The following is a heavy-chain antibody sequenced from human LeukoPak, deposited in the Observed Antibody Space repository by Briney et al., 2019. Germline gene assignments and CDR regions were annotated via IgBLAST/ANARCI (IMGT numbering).Heavy chain of an antibody. CDR1: GGSISSGSYY. CDR2: IFYTGSS. D-gene: IGHD3-10*01. Sequence: SQTLSLTCTVSGGSISSGSYYWSWIRQPPGKGLEWIGHIFYTGSSNYNPSLKSRVTISLDRSKNQFSLRLTSVTAADTAVYYCARAGAWQIDPWGQGTLVTVSS. CDR3: ARAGAWQIDP. J-gene: IGHJ5*02. V-gene: IGHV4-61*01.